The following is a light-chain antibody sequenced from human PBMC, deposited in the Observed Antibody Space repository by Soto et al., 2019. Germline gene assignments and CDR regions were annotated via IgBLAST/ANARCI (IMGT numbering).Light chain of an antibody. CDR2: DAS. V-gene: IGKV3-11*01. J-gene: IGKJ4*01. CDR3: QQRVDWLA. Sequence: EIVLTQSPGTLSLSPGDRATLSCRASQSVSIYLAWYQQKPGQAPRLLIYDASNRVTGIPARFSGSGSGTDFTLTISRVESEDFAVYYRQQRVDWLAFGGGTKLEIK. CDR1: QSVSIY.